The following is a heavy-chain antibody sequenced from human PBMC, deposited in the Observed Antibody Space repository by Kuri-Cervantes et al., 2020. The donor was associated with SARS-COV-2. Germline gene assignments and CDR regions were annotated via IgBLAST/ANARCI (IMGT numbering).Heavy chain of an antibody. V-gene: IGHV3-23*01. CDR3: AKGLYCSGGSCRYYFAY. J-gene: IGHJ4*02. D-gene: IGHD2-15*01. Sequence: GGSLRLSCAASGFTFSSYAMSWVRQAPGKALEWVSAISGSGGSTYYADAVKGRFTISRDNSKKTLYLQMNSLRDEDTAVYYCAKGLYCSGGSCRYYFAYWGQGTLVTVSS. CDR2: ISGSGGST. CDR1: GFTFSSYA.